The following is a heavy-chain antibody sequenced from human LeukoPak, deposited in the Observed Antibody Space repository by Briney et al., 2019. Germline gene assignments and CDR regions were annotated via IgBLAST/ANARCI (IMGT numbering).Heavy chain of an antibody. Sequence: GGSLSLSCAASGFTFSSYAMSWVRQAPGKGLEWVSAISGSGGSTYYADSVKGRFTISRDNSKNTLYLQMNSLRAEDTAVYYCARLGDGYDLYYFDYWGQGTLVTVSS. CDR3: ARLGDGYDLYYFDY. D-gene: IGHD5-24*01. J-gene: IGHJ4*02. CDR1: GFTFSSYA. V-gene: IGHV3-23*01. CDR2: ISGSGGST.